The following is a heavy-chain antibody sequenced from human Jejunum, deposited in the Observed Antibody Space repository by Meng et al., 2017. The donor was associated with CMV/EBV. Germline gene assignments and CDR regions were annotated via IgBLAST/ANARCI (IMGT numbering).Heavy chain of an antibody. J-gene: IGHJ6*02. Sequence: TNFGIGWVRPDPGQGLEWLGGILPLLGVTTYAQKFQGRIAITADQSTSTAFMELSSLRSEDTAVYYCASGTIFGVVTPYYYGLDVWGQGTTVTVSS. D-gene: IGHD3-3*01. CDR2: ILPLLGVT. CDR3: ASGTIFGVVTPYYYGLDV. V-gene: IGHV1-69*10. CDR1: TNFG.